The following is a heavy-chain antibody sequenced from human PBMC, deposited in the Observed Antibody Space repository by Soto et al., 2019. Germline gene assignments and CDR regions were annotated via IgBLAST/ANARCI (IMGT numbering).Heavy chain of an antibody. CDR1: GFTLSNNA. CDR3: ATDLPGGEDNHYGMDV. Sequence: QPGGSLRLSWAASGFTLSNNAMSWVRQTPGKGLEWVSGISNSGGSTYYADSVKGRFTSSRDTSKNTLYLQMNSLRAEDTAVYYCATDLPGGEDNHYGMDVWGQGTTVTVSS. D-gene: IGHD2-21*01. CDR2: ISNSGGST. V-gene: IGHV3-23*01. J-gene: IGHJ6*02.